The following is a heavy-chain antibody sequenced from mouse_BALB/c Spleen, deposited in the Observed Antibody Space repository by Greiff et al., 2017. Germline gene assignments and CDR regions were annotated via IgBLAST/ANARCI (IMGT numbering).Heavy chain of an antibody. V-gene: IGHV3-6*02. CDR3: AREDIYYDYDGFAY. D-gene: IGHD2-4*01. CDR2: ISYDGSN. CDR1: GYSITSGYY. Sequence: EVKLVESGPGLVKPSQSLSLTCSVTGYSITSGYYWNWIRQFPGNKLEWMGYISYDGSNNYNPSLKNRISITRDTSKNQFFLKLNSVTTEDTATYYCAREDIYYDYDGFAYWGQGTLVTVSA. J-gene: IGHJ3*01.